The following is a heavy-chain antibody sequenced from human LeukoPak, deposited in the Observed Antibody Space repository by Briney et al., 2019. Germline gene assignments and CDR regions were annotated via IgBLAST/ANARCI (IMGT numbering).Heavy chain of an antibody. CDR1: GGSISGGSYY. V-gene: IGHV4-39*01. Sequence: SETLSLTCTVSGGSISGGSYYWGWIRQPPGKGLEWIGNIYYSGSTYYNPSLKSRVTISVDTSKNQFSLKLSSVTAADTAVYYCARTTYFDWLLYGYWGQGTLVTVSS. CDR3: ARTTYFDWLLYGY. J-gene: IGHJ4*02. CDR2: IYYSGST. D-gene: IGHD3-9*01.